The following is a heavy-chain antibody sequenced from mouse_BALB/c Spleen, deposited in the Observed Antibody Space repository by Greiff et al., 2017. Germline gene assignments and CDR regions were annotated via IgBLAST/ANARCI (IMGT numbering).Heavy chain of an antibody. D-gene: IGHD2-1*01. CDR3: ARGYGKSSAWFAY. CDR1: GFTFSDYY. CDR2: ISDGGSYT. J-gene: IGHJ3*01. Sequence: EVKLVESGGGLVKPGGSLKLSCAASGFTFSDYYMYWVRQTPEKRLEWVGTISDGGSYTYYPDSVKGRFTITRDTAKNNLYLQMSSLKSEDTAMYYCARGYGKSSAWFAYWGQGTLVTVSA. V-gene: IGHV5-4*02.